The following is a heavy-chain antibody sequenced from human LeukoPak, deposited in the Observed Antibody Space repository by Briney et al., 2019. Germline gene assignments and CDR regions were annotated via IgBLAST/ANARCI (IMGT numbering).Heavy chain of an antibody. CDR1: GGSISSYY. CDR2: IYYSGST. J-gene: IGHJ4*02. Sequence: PSETLSLTCTVSGGSISSYYWSWIRQPPGKGLEWIGYIYYSGSTNYNPSLKSRVTISVDTSKNQFSLKLSSVTAADTAVYYCARSYDPTERFDYWGQGTLVTVSS. V-gene: IGHV4-59*01. CDR3: ARSYDPTERFDY. D-gene: IGHD5-12*01.